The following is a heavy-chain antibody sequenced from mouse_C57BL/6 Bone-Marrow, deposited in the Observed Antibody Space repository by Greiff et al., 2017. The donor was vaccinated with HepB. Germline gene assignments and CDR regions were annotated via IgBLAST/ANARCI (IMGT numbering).Heavy chain of an antibody. CDR3: GRPLWLRRGFAY. Sequence: VQLQQPGAELVKPGASVKLSCKASGYTFTSYWMHWVKRRPGQGLEWIGMIHPNSGSTNYNEKFKSKATLTVDKSSSTAYMQLSSLTSEDSAVYYCGRPLWLRRGFAYWGQGTLVTVSA. CDR2: IHPNSGST. J-gene: IGHJ3*01. V-gene: IGHV1-64*01. D-gene: IGHD2-2*01. CDR1: GYTFTSYW.